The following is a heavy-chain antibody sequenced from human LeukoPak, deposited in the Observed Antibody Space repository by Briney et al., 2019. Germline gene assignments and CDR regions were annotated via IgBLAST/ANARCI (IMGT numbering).Heavy chain of an antibody. V-gene: IGHV3-74*01. J-gene: IGHJ3*02. CDR1: GFTFSSYS. CDR3: ARVYSSGWYDTFDI. CDR2: INSDGSSP. D-gene: IGHD6-19*01. Sequence: GGSLRLSCAASGFTFSSYSMNWVRQAPGKGLVWVSRINSDGSSPSYADSVKGRFTISRDNAKNTLYLQMNSLRAEDTAVYYCARVYSSGWYDTFDIWGQGTMVTVSS.